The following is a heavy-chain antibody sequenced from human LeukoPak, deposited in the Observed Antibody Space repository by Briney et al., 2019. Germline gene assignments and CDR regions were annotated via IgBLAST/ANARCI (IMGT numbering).Heavy chain of an antibody. J-gene: IGHJ4*02. CDR1: GFDFSNHG. V-gene: IGHV3-23*01. CDR2: INFNGGRT. CDR3: AKGGRGSWAGNTGD. Sequence: QSGGSLRLPCAASGFDFSNHGMNWVRQAPGKGLEWVSTINFNGGRTYYADSVKGRFSVSRDNSKNTLYLQMNSLRVEDTAVYYCAKGGRGSWAGNTGDWGQGTLVSVSS. D-gene: IGHD3-10*01.